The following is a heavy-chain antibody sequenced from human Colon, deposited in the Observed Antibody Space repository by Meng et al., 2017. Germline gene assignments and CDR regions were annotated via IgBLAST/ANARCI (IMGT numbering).Heavy chain of an antibody. Sequence: PESGPGLVKPSETLSLTCTVFGGSISSSSYYWGWIRQPPGKGLEWIGSIYYSGSTYYNPSLKSRVTISVDTSKNQFSLKLSSVTAADTAVYYCASSIAAAGINFDYWGQGTLVTVSS. CDR2: IYYSGST. J-gene: IGHJ4*02. D-gene: IGHD6-13*01. CDR3: ASSIAAAGINFDY. CDR1: GGSISSSSYY. V-gene: IGHV4-39*07.